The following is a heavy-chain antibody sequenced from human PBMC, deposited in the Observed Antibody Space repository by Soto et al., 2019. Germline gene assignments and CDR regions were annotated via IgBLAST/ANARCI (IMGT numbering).Heavy chain of an antibody. V-gene: IGHV3-13*01. CDR1: GFTFSSYD. CDR3: ARYCSGGSRSYDAFDI. D-gene: IGHD2-15*01. CDR2: IGTAGDT. J-gene: IGHJ3*02. Sequence: EVQLVESGGGLVQPGGSLRLSCAASGFTFSSYDMHWVRQATGKGLEWVSAIGTAGDTYYPGSVKGRFTISRENAKNSLYLQMNSLRAGDTAVYYCARYCSGGSRSYDAFDIWGQGTMVTVSS.